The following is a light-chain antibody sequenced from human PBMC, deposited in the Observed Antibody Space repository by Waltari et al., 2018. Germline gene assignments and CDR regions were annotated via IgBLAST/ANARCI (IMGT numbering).Light chain of an antibody. CDR3: QQRST. CDR1: HTIRNIN. Sequence: VLTQSPDTLSLSPGERATLSCRASHTIRNINLAWYQQKPGQPPRLLIYDVSGRATGIPDRFSASGSGTDFTLIISSLEPEDFGVYYCQQRSTFGQGTKLEIK. CDR2: DVS. V-gene: IGKV3D-20*02. J-gene: IGKJ2*01.